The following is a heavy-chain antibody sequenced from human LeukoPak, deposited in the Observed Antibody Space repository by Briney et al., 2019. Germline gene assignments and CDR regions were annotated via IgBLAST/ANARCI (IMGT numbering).Heavy chain of an antibody. J-gene: IGHJ4*02. CDR1: GFSFSPYS. D-gene: IGHD4-23*01. V-gene: IGHV3-48*04. CDR3: ARGGSMRLRWFYYDY. CDR2: ISSSSSTI. Sequence: GGSLRLSCAASGFSFSPYSMNWVRQAPGKGLEWVSYISSSSSTIYYADSVKGRFTISRDNAKNSLYLQMNSLRAEDTAVYYCARGGSMRLRWFYYDYWGQGTLVTVSS.